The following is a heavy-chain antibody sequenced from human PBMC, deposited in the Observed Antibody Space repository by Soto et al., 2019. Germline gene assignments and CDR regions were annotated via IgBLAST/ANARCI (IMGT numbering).Heavy chain of an antibody. CDR1: GGSISSGGYY. CDR3: AIPTPAAARYYCMDV. J-gene: IGHJ6*03. CDR2: IYYSGST. Sequence: SETLSLTCTVSGGSISSGGYYWSWIRQHPGKGLEWIGYIYYSGSTYYNPSLKSRVTISVDTSKNQFSLKLSSVTAADTAVYYCAIPTPAAARYYCMDVWGKGTTVTVSS. D-gene: IGHD2-2*01. V-gene: IGHV4-31*03.